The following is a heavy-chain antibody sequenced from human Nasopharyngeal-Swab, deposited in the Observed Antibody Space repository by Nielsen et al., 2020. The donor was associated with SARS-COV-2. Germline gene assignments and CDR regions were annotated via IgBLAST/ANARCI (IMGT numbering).Heavy chain of an antibody. CDR2: IINSGGST. V-gene: IGHV3-23*01. J-gene: IGHJ2*01. CDR1: GFTFSTYA. CDR3: AKASHYYDSSGYYPFHWYFDL. Sequence: GESLKISCEASGFTFSTYAMSWVRQAPGRRLEWVSGIINSGGSTKYADSVKGRFTISRDNSKNTLYLQMNSLRAEDTAVYYCAKASHYYDSSGYYPFHWYFDLWGRGTLVTVSS. D-gene: IGHD3-22*01.